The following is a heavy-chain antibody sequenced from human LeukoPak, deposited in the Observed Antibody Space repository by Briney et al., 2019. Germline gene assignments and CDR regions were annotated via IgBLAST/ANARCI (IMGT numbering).Heavy chain of an antibody. CDR1: GSTFSSYA. CDR2: IGGSGGST. V-gene: IGHV3-23*01. CDR3: AKGRYFDWLDYYGMDV. Sequence: GGSLRLSCAASGSTFSSYAMSWVRQAPGKGLEWVSAIGGSGGSTYYADSVKGRFTISRDNSKNTLYLQMNSLRAEDTAVYYCAKGRYFDWLDYYGMDVWGQGTTVTVSS. J-gene: IGHJ6*02. D-gene: IGHD3-9*01.